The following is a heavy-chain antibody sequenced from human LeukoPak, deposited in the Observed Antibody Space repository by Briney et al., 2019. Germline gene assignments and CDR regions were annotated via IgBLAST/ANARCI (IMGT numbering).Heavy chain of an antibody. CDR3: SRSPDLWSALDF. CDR1: GFNFDAYA. V-gene: IGHV3-9*01. Sequence: GRSLRLSCAASGFNFDAYAMHWVRQVPGRGLEWVSGVSWDSTRMAYADSVKGRFTISRDNAKNSLYLQMTSLRPEDTAVYYCSRSPDLWSALDFWGQGTLVAVSS. CDR2: VSWDSTRM. D-gene: IGHD3-3*01. J-gene: IGHJ4*02.